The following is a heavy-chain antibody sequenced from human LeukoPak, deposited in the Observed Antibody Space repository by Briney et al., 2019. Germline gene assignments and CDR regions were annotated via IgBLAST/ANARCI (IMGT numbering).Heavy chain of an antibody. Sequence: SETLSLTCTVSGGSISSSSYYWSWIRQPAGKGLEWIGRIYTSGSTNYNPSLKSRVTISVDTSKNQFSLKLSSVTAADTAVYYCARFDGIPGWFDPWGQGTLVTVSS. V-gene: IGHV4-61*02. D-gene: IGHD1-1*01. CDR1: GGSISSSSYY. CDR3: ARFDGIPGWFDP. CDR2: IYTSGST. J-gene: IGHJ5*02.